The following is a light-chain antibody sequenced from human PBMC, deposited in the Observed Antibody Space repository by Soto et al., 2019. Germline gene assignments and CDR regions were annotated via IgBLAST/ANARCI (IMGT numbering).Light chain of an antibody. CDR3: QQYDNWPIT. CDR2: GAS. V-gene: IGKV3-15*01. Sequence: EIGMTQSPATLSVSPGEGATLSCRASQSININLAWYQQKPGQAPRLLIYGASTRATGLPARISGSGSGTEFTLIISSLQSEDSAVYYCQQYDNWPITFGQGTRLEIK. J-gene: IGKJ5*01. CDR1: QSININ.